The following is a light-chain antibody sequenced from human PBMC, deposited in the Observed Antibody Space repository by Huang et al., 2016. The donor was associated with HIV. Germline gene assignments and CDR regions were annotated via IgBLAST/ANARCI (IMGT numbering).Light chain of an antibody. CDR3: QQYWSTPPAT. CDR1: QGISNS. J-gene: IGKJ1*01. Sequence: DIQMTQSPSSLPASVGDRVTITCRASQGISNSLAWYQQKPGKAPKLLLYAASKLESGVPSRFSGSASGTEYTLTISSLQPEDCATYYCQQYWSTPPATFGQGTKVEIK. V-gene: IGKV1-NL1*01. CDR2: AAS.